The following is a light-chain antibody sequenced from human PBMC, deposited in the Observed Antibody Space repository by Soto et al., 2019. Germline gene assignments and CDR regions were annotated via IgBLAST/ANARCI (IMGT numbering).Light chain of an antibody. CDR3: QQYDTYPLT. Sequence: EIVLTQSPATLSVSPGERATLSCRASQSVSSNLAWYQQKPGQAPRLLIYGASTRATGIPARFSGSGSGTEFTLTISNLQPEDFATYYCQQYDTYPLTFGGGTKVDIK. CDR2: GAS. CDR1: QSVSSN. V-gene: IGKV3-15*01. J-gene: IGKJ4*01.